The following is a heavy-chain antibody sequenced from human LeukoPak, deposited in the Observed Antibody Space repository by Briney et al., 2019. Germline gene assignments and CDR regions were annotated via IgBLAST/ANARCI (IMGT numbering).Heavy chain of an antibody. J-gene: IGHJ4*02. CDR3: ARDRGMVAFDY. Sequence: GGSLRLSCAASGFTFTGYTINWVRQAPGKGLEWVSSISSSGYISYADSVRGRFTISRDNAKNSVYLQINSLRAEDTAVYYCARDRGMVAFDYWGQGTLVTLSS. V-gene: IGHV3-21*01. CDR2: ISSSGYI. D-gene: IGHD2-15*01. CDR1: GFTFTGYT.